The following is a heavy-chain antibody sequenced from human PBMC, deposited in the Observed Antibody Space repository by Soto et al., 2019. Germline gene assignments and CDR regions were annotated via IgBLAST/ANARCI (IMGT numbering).Heavy chain of an antibody. V-gene: IGHV4-59*01. D-gene: IGHD5-18*01. J-gene: IGHJ4*02. CDR2: IYYSGST. CDR1: GGSISSYY. CDR3: ARVPRGYSYGLPSHFDY. Sequence: LETLSLTCTVSGGSISSYYWSWIRQPTGKGLEWIGYIYYSGSTNYNPSLKSRVTISVDTSKNQFSLKLSSVTAADTAVYYCARVPRGYSYGLPSHFDYWGQGTLVTVSS.